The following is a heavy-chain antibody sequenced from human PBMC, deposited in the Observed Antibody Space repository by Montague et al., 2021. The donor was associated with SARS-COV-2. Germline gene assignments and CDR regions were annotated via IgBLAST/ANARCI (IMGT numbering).Heavy chain of an antibody. CDR2: IYYNEKT. CDR3: AGEQQMNYFDF. Sequence: SETLSLTCAVSGASITTYYWSWIRQHPGQGLEWIGHIYYNEKTNYNPSLKSRVTISMDTPKNHFSLKVTSVTAADTALYSCAGEQQMNYFDFWGQATLVTVSS. CDR1: GASITTYY. V-gene: IGHV4-59*13. D-gene: IGHD1/OR15-1a*01. J-gene: IGHJ4*02.